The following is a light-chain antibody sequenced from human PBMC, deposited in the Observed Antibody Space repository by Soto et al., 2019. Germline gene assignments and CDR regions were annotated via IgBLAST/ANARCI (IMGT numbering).Light chain of an antibody. CDR2: ENN. CDR3: GTWDSSLSVYV. V-gene: IGLV1-51*01. CDR1: SSSIGNNY. J-gene: IGLJ1*01. Sequence: QSVLTQPPSVSAAPGQMVTISCSGSSSSIGNNYASWYQQLLGTAPKLLIYENNKRPSGIPDRFSGSKSGTSAILGIAGLQTGDEADYYCGTWDSSLSVYVFGTGTKVTVL.